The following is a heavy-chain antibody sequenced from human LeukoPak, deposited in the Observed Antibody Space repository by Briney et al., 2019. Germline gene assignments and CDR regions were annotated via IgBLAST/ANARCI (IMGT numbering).Heavy chain of an antibody. CDR1: GFISSSYE. J-gene: IGHJ4*02. CDR3: TRDRMPTIPPFSH. D-gene: IGHD5-24*01. Sequence: SLRPSCPVSGFISSSYEMNWVRQAPGKGREWVSHISRCDSLRYDADSVKGRFTISRDNAKNSLYLQMNSLRAEDTAVYYCTRDRMPTIPPFSHWGQGTLVSVSS. V-gene: IGHV3-48*03. CDR2: ISRCDSLR.